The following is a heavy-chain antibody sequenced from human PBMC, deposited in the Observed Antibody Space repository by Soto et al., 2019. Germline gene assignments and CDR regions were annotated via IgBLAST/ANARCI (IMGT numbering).Heavy chain of an antibody. V-gene: IGHV2-5*02. CDR2: IYWDDDK. Sequence: SGPTLVNPTQTLTLTCTFSGFSLSTSGVGVGWIRQPPGKALEWLALIYWDDDKRYSPSLKSRLTITKDTSKNQVVLTMTNMDPVDTATYYCAHSRSRPPEWLPSYYFDYWGQGTLVTVSS. D-gene: IGHD3-3*01. J-gene: IGHJ4*02. CDR3: AHSRSRPPEWLPSYYFDY. CDR1: GFSLSTSGVG.